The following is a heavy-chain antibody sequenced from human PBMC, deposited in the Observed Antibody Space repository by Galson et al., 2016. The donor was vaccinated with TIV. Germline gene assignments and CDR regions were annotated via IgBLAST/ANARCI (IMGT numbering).Heavy chain of an antibody. J-gene: IGHJ6*02. Sequence: SLRLSCAASLFTFSSSWMSWVRRAPGKGPEWVANIKKDGSEKNYVDSVKGRFTISRDNAKNSLYLQMNSLRPEDTAVYYCARDLVDDSSGPYHFYYGMDVWGQGTTVTVSS. D-gene: IGHD3-22*01. CDR2: IKKDGSEK. CDR3: ARDLVDDSSGPYHFYYGMDV. V-gene: IGHV3-7*01. CDR1: LFTFSSSW.